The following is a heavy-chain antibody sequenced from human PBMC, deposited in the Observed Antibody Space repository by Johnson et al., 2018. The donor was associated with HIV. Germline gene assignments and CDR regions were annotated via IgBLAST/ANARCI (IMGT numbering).Heavy chain of an antibody. J-gene: IGHJ3*02. V-gene: IGHV3-30*18. CDR1: GFTFSSYG. CDR3: AKERRAPRAFDI. Sequence: QVQLVESGGGVVQPGRSLRLSCAASGFTFSSYGMHWVHQAPGKGLEWVAVISYDGNNKYYVDSVKGRFTISRDNSKNTLYLQMNSLRPEDTAVYYCAKERRAPRAFDIWGQGTMVTVSS. CDR2: ISYDGNNK.